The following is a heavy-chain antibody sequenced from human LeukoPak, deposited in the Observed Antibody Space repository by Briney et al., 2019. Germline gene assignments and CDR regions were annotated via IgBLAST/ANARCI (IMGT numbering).Heavy chain of an antibody. J-gene: IGHJ4*02. D-gene: IGHD6-13*01. V-gene: IGHV4-39*01. Sequence: SETLSLTCTVSGGSISSSSYYWGWIRQPPGKGLEWVGSVYHSGTTYHNPSLKSRVTISVDTSKNQFSLKLSSVTAADTAVYYCARLDGYSSSSGGGGYWGQGTLVTVSS. CDR3: ARLDGYSSSSGGGGY. CDR2: VYHSGTT. CDR1: GGSISSSSYY.